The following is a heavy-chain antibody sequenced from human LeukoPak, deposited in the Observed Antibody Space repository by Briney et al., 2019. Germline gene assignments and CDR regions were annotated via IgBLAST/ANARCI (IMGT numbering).Heavy chain of an antibody. CDR3: AVAAAAADY. J-gene: IGHJ4*02. Sequence: GEPLSLPCQASVYPLTGYWISWARKIPGKGLEWMGRIVPIDSYTNYSPSFQGHATISADKAISTSYLQWSSLEASDTAMYYCAVAAAAADYWGQGTLVTVSS. D-gene: IGHD6-13*01. CDR1: VYPLTGYW. CDR2: IVPIDSYT. V-gene: IGHV5-10-1*01.